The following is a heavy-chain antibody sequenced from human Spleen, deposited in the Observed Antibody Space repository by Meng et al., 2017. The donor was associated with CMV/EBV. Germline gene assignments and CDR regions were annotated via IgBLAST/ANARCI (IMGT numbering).Heavy chain of an antibody. V-gene: IGHV4-31*03. CDR1: GGSISSGGYY. D-gene: IGHD2-2*01. Sequence: SETLSLTCTVSGGSISSGGYYWSWIRQHPGKGLEWIGYIYYSGSTYYNPSLKSRVTISVDTSKNQFSLKLSSVTAADTAVYYCASFVVVPAAAEPGMDVWGQGTTVTAS. CDR3: ASFVVVPAAAEPGMDV. CDR2: IYYSGST. J-gene: IGHJ6*02.